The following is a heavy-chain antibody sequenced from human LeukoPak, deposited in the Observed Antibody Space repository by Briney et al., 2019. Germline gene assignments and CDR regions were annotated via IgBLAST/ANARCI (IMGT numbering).Heavy chain of an antibody. Sequence: ASVKVSCKASGYTFTGYYLHWVRQAPGQGLEWMGWINPNSGVTNYAQKVQGRVTLTRDTSITTAYMELSSLKSDDTAVYYCARDVSRSRDYWGQGTLVTVSS. D-gene: IGHD2-8*01. V-gene: IGHV1-2*02. CDR2: INPNSGVT. CDR3: ARDVSRSRDY. CDR1: GYTFTGYY. J-gene: IGHJ4*02.